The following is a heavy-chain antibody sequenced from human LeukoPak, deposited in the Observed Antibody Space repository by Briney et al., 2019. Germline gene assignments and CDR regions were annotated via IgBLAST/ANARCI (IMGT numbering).Heavy chain of an antibody. CDR1: GGSISSSSYY. CDR2: IYYSGST. J-gene: IGHJ5*02. V-gene: IGHV4-39*01. D-gene: IGHD1-26*01. CDR3: ARRKSGSYFNWFDP. Sequence: SETQSLTCAVSGGSISSSSYYWGWIRQPPGKGLEWIGSIYYSGSTYYNPSLKSRVTISVDTSKNQFSLKVSSVTAADTAVYYCARRKSGSYFNWFDPWGQGTLVTVSS.